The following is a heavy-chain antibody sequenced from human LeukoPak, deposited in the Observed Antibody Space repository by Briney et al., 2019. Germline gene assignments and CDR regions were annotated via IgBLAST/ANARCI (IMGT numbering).Heavy chain of an antibody. CDR1: GYTFTGYY. V-gene: IGHV1-2*02. CDR2: INPNSGGT. D-gene: IGHD3-3*01. CDR3: ARGQYYDFWSGYYTAFDY. Sequence: ASVKVSCKASGYTFTGYYMHWVRQAPGQGLEWMGWINPNSGGTNYAQKFQGRVTMTRDTSISTAYMELCRLRSDDTAVYYCARGQYYDFWSGYYTAFDYWGQGTLVTVSS. J-gene: IGHJ4*02.